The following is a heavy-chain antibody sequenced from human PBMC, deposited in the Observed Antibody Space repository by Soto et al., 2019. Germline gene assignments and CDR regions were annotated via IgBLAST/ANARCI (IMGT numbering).Heavy chain of an antibody. CDR3: ARVPTGGYDWN. Sequence: EVQLVESGGGLVQPGGSLRLSCAASGFTFSSYWMHWVRQAPGKGLVWVSRINSDGSTTNYADPVKGQFTISRDNAKNTLYLQMNSLRAEDTAVYYCARVPTGGYDWNWGQGTLVTVSS. D-gene: IGHD5-12*01. V-gene: IGHV3-74*01. J-gene: IGHJ4*02. CDR1: GFTFSSYW. CDR2: INSDGSTT.